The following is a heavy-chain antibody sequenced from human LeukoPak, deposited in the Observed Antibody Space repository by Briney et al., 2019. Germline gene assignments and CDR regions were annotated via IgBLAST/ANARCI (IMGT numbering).Heavy chain of an antibody. CDR3: ARDNQRYGDYVDDY. D-gene: IGHD4-17*01. CDR2: IKQDGSEK. CDR1: GFTFSRYW. V-gene: IGHV3-7*01. Sequence: GGSLRLSCAASGFTFSRYWWSWVRQAPGKGLEWAANIKQDGSEKYYVDSVKGRFTISRDNAKNSLYLQMNSLRAEDTAVYYCARDNQRYGDYVDDYWGQGTLVTVSS. J-gene: IGHJ4*02.